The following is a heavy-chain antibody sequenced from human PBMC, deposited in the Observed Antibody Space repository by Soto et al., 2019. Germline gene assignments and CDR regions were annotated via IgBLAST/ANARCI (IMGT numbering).Heavy chain of an antibody. J-gene: IGHJ6*02. D-gene: IGHD6-13*01. CDR2: MNPNSGNT. Sequence: ASVKVSCKASGYTFTSYDINWVRQATGQGLEWMGWMNPNSGNTGYAQKFQGRVTMTRNTSISTAYMELSSLRSEDTAVYYCARGSGSSWYEYYYYYGMDVWGQGTTVTVSS. CDR3: ARGSGSSWYEYYYYYGMDV. CDR1: GYTFTSYD. V-gene: IGHV1-8*01.